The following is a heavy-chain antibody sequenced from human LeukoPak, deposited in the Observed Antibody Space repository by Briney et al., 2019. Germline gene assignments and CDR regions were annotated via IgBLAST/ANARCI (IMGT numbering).Heavy chain of an antibody. D-gene: IGHD2-15*01. CDR3: AREAHTQYCSGGSCYGGVY. CDR1: GGTFGSYA. Sequence: SVKVSCKASGGTFGSYAISWVRQAPGQGLEWMGGIIPIFGTANYAQKFQGRVTITADESTSTAYMELSSLRSEDTAVYYCAREAHTQYCSGGSCYGGVYWGQGTLVTVSS. V-gene: IGHV1-69*13. CDR2: IIPIFGTA. J-gene: IGHJ4*02.